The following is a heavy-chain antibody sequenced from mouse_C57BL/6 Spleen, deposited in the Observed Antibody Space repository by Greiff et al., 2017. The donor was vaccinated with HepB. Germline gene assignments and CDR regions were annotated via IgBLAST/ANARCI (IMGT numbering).Heavy chain of an antibody. CDR1: GYTFTSYW. J-gene: IGHJ4*01. V-gene: IGHV1-61*01. D-gene: IGHD3-3*01. Sequence: VQLQQPGAELVRPGSSVKLSCKASGYTFTSYWMDWVKQRPGQGLEWIGNIYPSDSETHYNQKFKDKATLTVDKSSSTAYMQLSSLTSEDSAVYYCARDALGAMDYWGQGTSVTVSS. CDR2: IYPSDSET. CDR3: ARDALGAMDY.